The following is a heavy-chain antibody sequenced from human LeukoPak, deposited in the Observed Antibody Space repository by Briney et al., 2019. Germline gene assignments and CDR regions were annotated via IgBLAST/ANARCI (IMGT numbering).Heavy chain of an antibody. Sequence: GGSLRLSCAASGFTFDDYAMHWVRQAPGEGLEWVSLISWDGGSTYYADSVKGRFTISRDNSKNTLYLQMNSLRAEDTAVYYCARGIARGAPDFDYWGQGTLVTVSS. CDR1: GFTFDDYA. V-gene: IGHV3-43D*03. J-gene: IGHJ4*02. CDR3: ARGIARGAPDFDY. D-gene: IGHD6-13*01. CDR2: ISWDGGST.